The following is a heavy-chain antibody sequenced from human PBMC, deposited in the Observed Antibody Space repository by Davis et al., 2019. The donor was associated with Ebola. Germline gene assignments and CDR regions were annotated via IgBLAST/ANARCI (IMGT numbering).Heavy chain of an antibody. CDR3: TTPMVRGYYYYGMDV. CDR1: GFTFGDYA. CDR2: IRSKAYGGTT. D-gene: IGHD3-10*01. Sequence: PGGSLRLSCTASGFTFGDYAMSWVRQAPGKGLEWVGFIRSKAYGGTTEYAASVKGRFTISRDDSKSIAYLQMNSLKTEDTAVYYCTTPMVRGYYYYGMDVWGQGTTVTVSS. V-gene: IGHV3-49*04. J-gene: IGHJ6*02.